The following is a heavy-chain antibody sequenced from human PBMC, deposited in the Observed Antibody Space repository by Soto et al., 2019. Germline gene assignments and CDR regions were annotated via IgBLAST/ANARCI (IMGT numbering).Heavy chain of an antibody. CDR1: GGSVSSGSYY. J-gene: IGHJ3*02. CDR2: IYSSGST. D-gene: IGHD2-2*01. V-gene: IGHV4-61*01. Sequence: QVQLQESGPGLVKPSETLSLTCTVSGGSVSSGSYYWSWIRQPPGKGLEWIGYIYSSGSTNYNPSLKSRVTISVDTSKNQFSLKLNSVTAADTAVYYCARDDTSRRTFDIWGQGTMVTVSS. CDR3: ARDDTSRRTFDI.